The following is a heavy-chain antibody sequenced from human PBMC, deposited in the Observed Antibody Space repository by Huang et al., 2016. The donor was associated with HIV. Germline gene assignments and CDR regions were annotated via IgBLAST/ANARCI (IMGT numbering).Heavy chain of an antibody. CDR3: ATGFDTYYDI. CDR2: VAPEHGET. D-gene: IGHD2-21*01. J-gene: IGHJ3*02. CDR1: GYTLTELS. V-gene: IGHV1-24*01. Sequence: QVQLVQSGAEVKKHGASVKVSCKVSGYTLTELSIHWLRQAPGKGLEWMGGVAPEHGETNHAHNFQGRVTMTEDTSTDTAYMELNSLRSEDTAVYYCATGFDTYYDIWGQGTMVIASS.